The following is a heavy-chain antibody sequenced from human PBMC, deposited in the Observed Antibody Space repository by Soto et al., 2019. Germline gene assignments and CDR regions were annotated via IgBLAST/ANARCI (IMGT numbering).Heavy chain of an antibody. CDR3: ARDRNDVDTAMGGPDY. CDR2: IWYDGSNK. J-gene: IGHJ4*02. V-gene: IGHV3-33*01. CDR1: GFTFSSYG. D-gene: IGHD5-18*01. Sequence: GGFLRLSCAASGFTFSSYGMHWVRQAPGKGLEWVAVIWYDGSNKYYADSVKGRFTVSRDNSKNTLYLQMNSLRAEDTAVYYCARDRNDVDTAMGGPDYWGQGTLVTVSS.